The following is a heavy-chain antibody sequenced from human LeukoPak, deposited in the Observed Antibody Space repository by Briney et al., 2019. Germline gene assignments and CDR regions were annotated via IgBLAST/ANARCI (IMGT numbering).Heavy chain of an antibody. Sequence: GGSLRLSCAASGFTFSGSDMNWVRQASGKGLEWVGRIRSKVNSYATAYAASVKGRFTISRDDSKNTAYLQMNSLKTEDTAVYYCARQRWIVGADFDYWGQGTLVTVSS. V-gene: IGHV3-73*01. CDR1: GFTFSGSD. CDR2: IRSKVNSYAT. J-gene: IGHJ4*02. CDR3: ARQRWIVGADFDY. D-gene: IGHD1-26*01.